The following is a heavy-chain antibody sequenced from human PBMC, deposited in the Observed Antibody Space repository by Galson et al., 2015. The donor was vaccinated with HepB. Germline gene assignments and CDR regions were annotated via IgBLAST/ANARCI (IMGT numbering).Heavy chain of an antibody. Sequence: SVKVSCKASGGTFSSYAISWVRQAPGQGLEWMGGIIPIFGIANYAQKFQGRVTITADESTSTAYMELSSLRSEDTAVYYCARIRYNWTPSRRNYYYYGMDVWGQGTTVTVSS. CDR1: GGTFSSYA. CDR3: ARIRYNWTPSRRNYYYYGMDV. D-gene: IGHD1-20*01. CDR2: IIPIFGIA. J-gene: IGHJ6*02. V-gene: IGHV1-69*13.